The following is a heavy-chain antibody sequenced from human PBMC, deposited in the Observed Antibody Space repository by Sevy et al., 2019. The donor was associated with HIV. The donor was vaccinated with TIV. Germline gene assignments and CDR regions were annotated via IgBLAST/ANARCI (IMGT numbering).Heavy chain of an antibody. J-gene: IGHJ4*02. CDR2: IWYDGSNK. CDR3: ARVRRRNYYVSSGYYALGY. CDR1: GFTFSSYG. Sequence: GGSLRLSCAASGFTFSSYGMHWVRQAPGKGLEWVAVIWYDGSNKYYADSVKGRFTISRDNSKNTLYLQMNSLRAEDTAVYYCARVRRRNYYVSSGYYALGYWGQGTLVTVSS. V-gene: IGHV3-33*01. D-gene: IGHD3-22*01.